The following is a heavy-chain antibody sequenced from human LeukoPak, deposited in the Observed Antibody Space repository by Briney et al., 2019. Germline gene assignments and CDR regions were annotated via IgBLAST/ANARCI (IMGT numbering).Heavy chain of an antibody. CDR3: ATDRLDY. J-gene: IGHJ4*02. CDR2: IKSKIDGGTT. V-gene: IGHV3-15*01. Sequence: PGRSLTLSCAASGLPFTNACMSWVRQAPGKGWEWVGSIKSKIDGGTTDYAGPVKGRFTISRNDSKITLSMQMNSLKIEYTGIYYCATDRLDYWGQGTLLTVSS. CDR1: GLPFTNAC.